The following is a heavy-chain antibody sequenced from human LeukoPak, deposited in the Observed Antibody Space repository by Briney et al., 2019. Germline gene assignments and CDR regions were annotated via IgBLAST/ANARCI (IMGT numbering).Heavy chain of an antibody. CDR2: IYSGGST. D-gene: IGHD6-13*01. V-gene: IGHV3-53*01. J-gene: IGHJ4*02. CDR3: SRIAAAGPYFDY. Sequence: GGSLRLSCAASGFTFSSYAMHWVRQAPGKGLEWVSVIYSGGSTYYADSVKGRFTISRDNSKNTLYLQMNSLRAEDTAVYYCSRIAAAGPYFDYWGQGTLVTVSS. CDR1: GFTFSSYA.